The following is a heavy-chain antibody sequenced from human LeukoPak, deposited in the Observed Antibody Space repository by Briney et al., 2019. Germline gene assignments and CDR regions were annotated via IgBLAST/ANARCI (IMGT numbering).Heavy chain of an antibody. CDR3: ARYYYDSSGHPYYFDD. J-gene: IGHJ4*02. D-gene: IGHD3-22*01. CDR1: GFIVSSNY. V-gene: IGHV3-53*01. CDR2: IYCGGRT. Sequence: GGSLRLSCAASGFIVSSNYMSWVRQAPGKGLEWVSVIYCGGRTYYAASVKGRFTISRDNSKNTVYLQMNSLRAEDTAVYYCARYYYDSSGHPYYFDDWGQGTLVTVSS.